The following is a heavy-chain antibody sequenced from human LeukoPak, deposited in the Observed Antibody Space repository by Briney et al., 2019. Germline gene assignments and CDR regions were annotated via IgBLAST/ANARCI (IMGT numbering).Heavy chain of an antibody. CDR1: GFMFTTYA. Sequence: QPGGSLRLSCAASGFMFTTYAMSWVRQAPGKGLEWVSAIGGDGGRTYYADSVKGRFTISRDNSKDTVFLQMISLRAEDTAVYYCAKASRQGAVASPLDYWGQGTLVTVSS. D-gene: IGHD6-19*01. J-gene: IGHJ4*02. CDR3: AKASRQGAVASPLDY. V-gene: IGHV3-23*01. CDR2: IGGDGGRT.